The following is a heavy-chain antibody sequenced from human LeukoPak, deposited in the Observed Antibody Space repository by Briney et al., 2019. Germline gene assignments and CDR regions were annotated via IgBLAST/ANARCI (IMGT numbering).Heavy chain of an antibody. D-gene: IGHD3-3*01. CDR2: INHSGST. J-gene: IGHJ5*02. CDR3: RGDTIFGVAINWFDP. CDR1: GGSFSGYY. V-gene: IGHV4-34*01. Sequence: SETLSLTCAVYGGSFSGYYWSWIRQPPGKGLEWIGEINHSGSTNYNLSLKSRVTISVDTSKNQFSLKLSSVTAADTAVYYCRGDTIFGVAINWFDPWGQGTLVTVSS.